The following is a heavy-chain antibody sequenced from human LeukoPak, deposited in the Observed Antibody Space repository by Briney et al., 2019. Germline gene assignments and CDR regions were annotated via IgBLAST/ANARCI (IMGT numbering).Heavy chain of an antibody. CDR1: GFRFSDYS. D-gene: IGHD5-24*01. CDR2: IGVSSGNT. Sequence: GGSLRLSCAASGFRFSDYSMTWVRQAPGKGLELISYIGVSSGNTNYADSVKGRFTISGDKAKNSLYLQMNSLRVEDTAVYYCARDYKYAFDNWGQGTLVTVSS. V-gene: IGHV3-48*01. J-gene: IGHJ4*02. CDR3: ARDYKYAFDN.